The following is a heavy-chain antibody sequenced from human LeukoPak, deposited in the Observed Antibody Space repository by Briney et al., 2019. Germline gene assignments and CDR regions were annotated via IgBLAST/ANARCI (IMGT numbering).Heavy chain of an antibody. Sequence: PSQTLSLTCTVSGGSISSGDYYWSWIRQPPGKGLEWIGYIYYSGSTYYNPSLKSRVTISVDTPKNQFSLKLSSVTAADTAVYYCARVADYYDSSGPRAAGAFDIWGQGTMVTVSS. V-gene: IGHV4-30-4*01. D-gene: IGHD3-22*01. J-gene: IGHJ3*02. CDR3: ARVADYYDSSGPRAAGAFDI. CDR1: GGSISSGDYY. CDR2: IYYSGST.